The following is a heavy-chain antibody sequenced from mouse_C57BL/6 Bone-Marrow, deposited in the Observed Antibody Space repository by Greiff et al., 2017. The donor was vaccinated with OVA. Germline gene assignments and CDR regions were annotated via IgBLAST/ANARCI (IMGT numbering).Heavy chain of an antibody. V-gene: IGHV5-17*01. CDR3: ARWGYFSNFPWFAY. CDR2: ISSGSSTI. Sequence: EVMLVESGGGLVKPGGSLKLSCAASGFTFSDYGMHWVRQAPEKGLEWVAYISSGSSTIYYADTVKGRFTISRDKAKNTPFLQMTSLRSEDTAMYYYARWGYFSNFPWFAYWGQGTLVTVSA. CDR1: GFTFSDYG. J-gene: IGHJ3*01. D-gene: IGHD2-5*01.